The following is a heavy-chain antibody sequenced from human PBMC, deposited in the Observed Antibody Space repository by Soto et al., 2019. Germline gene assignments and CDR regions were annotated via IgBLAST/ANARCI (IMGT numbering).Heavy chain of an antibody. CDR2: MNPSNGNT. D-gene: IGHD1-26*01. J-gene: IGHJ4*02. V-gene: IGHV1-8*02. CDR1: GYTFTSYG. Sequence: GASVKVSCKASGYTFTSYGISWVRQAPGQGLEWMGWMNPSNGNTGYAQKFQGRVTMTRDTSISAAYMELSSLTSADTAVYYCARFVRHQLPTIDYWGQGALVTVSS. CDR3: ARFVRHQLPTIDY.